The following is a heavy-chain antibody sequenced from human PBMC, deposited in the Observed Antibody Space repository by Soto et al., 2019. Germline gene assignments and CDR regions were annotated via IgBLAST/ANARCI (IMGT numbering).Heavy chain of an antibody. CDR2: IYYSGST. CDR3: ARDMKVVDTAMVSYYYYYYYGMDV. CDR1: GGSISSYY. Sequence: PSETLSLTCTVSGGSISSYYWSWIRQPPGKGLEWIGYIYYSGSTNYNPSLKSRVTISVDTSKNQFSLKLSSVTAADTAVYYCARDMKVVDTAMVSYYYYYYYGMDVWGQGTTVTVSS. J-gene: IGHJ6*02. D-gene: IGHD5-18*01. V-gene: IGHV4-59*01.